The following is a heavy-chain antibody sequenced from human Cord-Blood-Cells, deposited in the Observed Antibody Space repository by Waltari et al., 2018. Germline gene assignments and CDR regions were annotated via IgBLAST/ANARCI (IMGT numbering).Heavy chain of an antibody. J-gene: IGHJ4*02. CDR3: ARLDFWSGYYDY. Sequence: QLQLQESGPGLVKPSENLSLTCTVSGGSISSSSHYWGWIRKPPGKGLEWIGSIYYSGSTYYNPSLKSRVTISVDTSKNQFSLKLSSVTAADTAVYYCARLDFWSGYYDYWGQGTLVTVSS. V-gene: IGHV4-39*01. CDR2: IYYSGST. D-gene: IGHD3-3*01. CDR1: GGSISSSSHY.